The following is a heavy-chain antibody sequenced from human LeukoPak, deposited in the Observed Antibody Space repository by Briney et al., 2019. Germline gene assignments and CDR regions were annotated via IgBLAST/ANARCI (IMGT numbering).Heavy chain of an antibody. D-gene: IGHD6-13*01. CDR2: ISGSGGST. J-gene: IGHJ4*02. V-gene: IGHV3-23*01. CDR1: GFTFSSYA. Sequence: QAGGSLRLSCAASGFTFSSYAMSWVRQAPGKGLEWVSAISGSGGSTYYADSVKGRFTISRDNSKNTLYLQMNSLRAEDTAVYYCASAAAQLDTFDYWGQGTLVTVSS. CDR3: ASAAAQLDTFDY.